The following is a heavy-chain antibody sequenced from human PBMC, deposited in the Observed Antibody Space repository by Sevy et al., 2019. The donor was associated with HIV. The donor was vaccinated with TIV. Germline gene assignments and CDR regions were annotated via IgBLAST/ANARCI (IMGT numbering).Heavy chain of an antibody. Sequence: GGSLRLSCAASGFTVSSNYMSWVRQAPGKGLEWVSVIYSGGSTYYADSVKGRFTISRDNCKDTLYLKMNSLRAEDTAVYYCARGRGPRDLGYYYYYYIDVWGKGTTVTVSS. CDR2: IYSGGST. CDR1: GFTVSSNY. J-gene: IGHJ6*03. D-gene: IGHD3-16*01. CDR3: ARGRGPRDLGYYYYYYIDV. V-gene: IGHV3-66*02.